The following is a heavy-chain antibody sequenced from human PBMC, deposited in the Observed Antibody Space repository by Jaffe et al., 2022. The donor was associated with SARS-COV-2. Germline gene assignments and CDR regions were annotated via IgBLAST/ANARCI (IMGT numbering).Heavy chain of an antibody. V-gene: IGHV3-15*01. J-gene: IGHJ4*02. CDR1: GFTFSNAW. Sequence: EVQLVESGGGLVEPGGSLRLSCAASGFTFSNAWMSWVRQAPGKGLEWVGRIKSKSDGGTTDYAAPVKGRLTISRDDSKNTLYLQMNSLKTEDTAVYYCTTSLLWSSTTSTWGQGTLVTVSS. CDR3: TTSLLWSSTTST. D-gene: IGHD2-2*01. CDR2: IKSKSDGGTT.